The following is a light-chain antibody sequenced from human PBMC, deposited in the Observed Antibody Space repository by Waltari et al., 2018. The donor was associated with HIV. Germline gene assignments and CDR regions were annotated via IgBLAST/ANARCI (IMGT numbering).Light chain of an antibody. J-gene: IGKJ2*01. V-gene: IGKV1-5*03. CDR3: QQYSSYSVYT. CDR1: QNLNNW. Sequence: DIQMTQSPSTVSASVGDRVNITCRASQNLNNWLTWFQQKPGKAPKVLLSKASTLESGVPSRFSGSASETEFTLTISCLQPDDVATYYCQQYSSYSVYTFGQGTKVEIK. CDR2: KAS.